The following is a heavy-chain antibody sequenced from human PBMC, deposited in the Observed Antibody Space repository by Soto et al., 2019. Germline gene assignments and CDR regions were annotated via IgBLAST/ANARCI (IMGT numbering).Heavy chain of an antibody. D-gene: IGHD2-21*01. CDR1: GFSLSTTGVG. CDR2: IYWDDDK. Sequence: QITLKESGPTLVRPTQTLTLTCTFSGFSLSTTGVGVGWIRQPPGKALEWLALIYWDDDKRYSTSLKSRLTNTRNTTKKEVFLTMIIIDPMYTATYYCARRLRDCGMGRERAYYFDPWGQGTLITVSS. J-gene: IGHJ5*02. CDR3: ARRLRDCGMGRERAYYFDP. V-gene: IGHV2-5*02.